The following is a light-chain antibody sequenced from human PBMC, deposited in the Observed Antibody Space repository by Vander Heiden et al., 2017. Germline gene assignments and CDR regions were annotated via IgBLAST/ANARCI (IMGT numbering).Light chain of an antibody. J-gene: IGKJ5*01. CDR2: AAS. Sequence: ILLTQSPATLSLSPGERATLSCRASQSVSGSLAWYQQKPGQAPRLLIYAASNRASGIPARFSGSGSGTDFTLTISSLEPDDFAVYYCQQRSTFGQGTRLEIK. CDR1: QSVSGS. CDR3: QQRST. V-gene: IGKV3-11*01.